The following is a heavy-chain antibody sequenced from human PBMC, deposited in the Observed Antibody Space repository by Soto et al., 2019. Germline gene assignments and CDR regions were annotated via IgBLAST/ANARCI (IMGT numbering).Heavy chain of an antibody. J-gene: IGHJ3*02. CDR3: ARAQYYYDSSGYFRVRWSSAFDI. D-gene: IGHD3-22*01. Sequence: PSETLSLTCTVSGGSVSSGSYYWSWIRQPPGEGLEWIGYIYYSGSTNYNPSLKSRVTISVDTSKNQFSLKLSSVTAADTAVYYCARAQYYYDSSGYFRVRWSSAFDIWGQGTMVTVSS. CDR1: GGSVSSGSYY. V-gene: IGHV4-61*01. CDR2: IYYSGST.